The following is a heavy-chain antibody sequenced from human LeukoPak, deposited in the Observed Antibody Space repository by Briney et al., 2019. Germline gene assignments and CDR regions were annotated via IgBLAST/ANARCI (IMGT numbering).Heavy chain of an antibody. D-gene: IGHD1-1*01. V-gene: IGHV3-30-3*01. J-gene: IGHJ3*02. CDR1: GFTFSSYA. CDR3: AKVWTEIDLDAFDI. Sequence: PGRSQRLSCAASGFTFSSYAMHWVRQAPGKGLEWVAVISYDGSNKYYADSVRGRFTISRDNSKNSLYLQMNSLRAEDTAIYYCAKVWTEIDLDAFDIWGQGTMVTISS. CDR2: ISYDGSNK.